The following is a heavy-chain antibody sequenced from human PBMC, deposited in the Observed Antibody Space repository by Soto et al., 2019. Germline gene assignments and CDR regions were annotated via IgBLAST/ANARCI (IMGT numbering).Heavy chain of an antibody. CDR1: GYTFTGYY. CDR3: ARDFQRYCSGGSCYWFDP. CDR2: INPNSGGT. D-gene: IGHD2-15*01. V-gene: IGHV1-2*02. Sequence: GASVKVSCKASGYTFTGYYMHWARQAPGQGLEWMGWINPNSGGTNYAQKFQGRVTMTRDTSISTAYMELSRLRSDDTAVYYCARDFQRYCSGGSCYWFDPWGQGTLVTVSS. J-gene: IGHJ5*02.